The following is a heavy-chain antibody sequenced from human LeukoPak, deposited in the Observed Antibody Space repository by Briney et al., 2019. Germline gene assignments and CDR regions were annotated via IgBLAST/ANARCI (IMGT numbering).Heavy chain of an antibody. CDR3: ARKAQQWLGRYYYYYMDV. V-gene: IGHV4-34*01. J-gene: IGHJ6*03. Sequence: LETLSLTCAVYGGSFSGYYWSWIRQPPGKGLEWIGEINHSGSTNYNPSLKSRVTISVDTSKNQFSLKLSSVTAADTAVYYCARKAQQWLGRYYYYYMDVWGKGTTVTVSS. D-gene: IGHD6-19*01. CDR1: GGSFSGYY. CDR2: INHSGST.